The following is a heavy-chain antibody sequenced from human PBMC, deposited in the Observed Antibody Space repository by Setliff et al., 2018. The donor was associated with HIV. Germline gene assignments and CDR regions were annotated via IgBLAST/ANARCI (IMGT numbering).Heavy chain of an antibody. CDR3: AAGGASAYYYYYMDV. J-gene: IGHJ6*03. D-gene: IGHD4-17*01. Sequence: SVKVSCKASGGTFSSYAISWVRQAPGQGLDWMGGIIPFLNLTHYAQQFQGTVTITADKSTSTAYMEVASLKSEDTAVYYCAAGGASAYYYYYMDVWGKGTTVTVSS. CDR2: IIPFLNLT. CDR1: GGTFSSYA. V-gene: IGHV1-69*10.